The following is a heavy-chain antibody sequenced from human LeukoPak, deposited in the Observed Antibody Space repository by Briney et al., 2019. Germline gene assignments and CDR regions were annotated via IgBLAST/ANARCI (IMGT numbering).Heavy chain of an antibody. V-gene: IGHV3-66*01. CDR1: GFSAGSNF. J-gene: IGHJ4*02. CDR2: IYSGGST. CDR3: TESRIKYNSGLE. Sequence: GGSLRLSCAASGFSAGSNFMSWVRQAPGKGLEWVSVIYSGGSTYNADSVKGRFTISRDSSKNTLYLQMNNLRGDDTAVYYCTESRIKYNSGLEWGQGTLVTVSS. D-gene: IGHD3-22*01.